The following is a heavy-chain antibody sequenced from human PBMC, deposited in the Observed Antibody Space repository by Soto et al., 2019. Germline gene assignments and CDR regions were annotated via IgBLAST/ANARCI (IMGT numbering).Heavy chain of an antibody. CDR2: MSYSGST. CDR1: GGSIVSSNHY. Sequence: SETLSLTCTVSGGSIVSSNHYWGWIRQPPGKGLEWIGSMSYSGSTDYNPSLKSRVTISVDTSKNQFSLKLSSVTAADTAVYYCARLTVTHCCLDYWGQGTLVTVSS. J-gene: IGHJ4*02. CDR3: ARLTVTHCCLDY. V-gene: IGHV4-39*07. D-gene: IGHD4-17*01.